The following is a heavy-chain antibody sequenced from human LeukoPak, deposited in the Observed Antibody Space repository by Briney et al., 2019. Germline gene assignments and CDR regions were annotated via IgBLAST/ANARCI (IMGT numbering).Heavy chain of an antibody. CDR2: ISSDGSKK. Sequence: AGGSLRLSCAASGFTFSTYAVHWVRQAPGKGLEWVALISSDGSKKYYADSVRGRLTITRDNSKNTLYLQMNSLRAEDTAVYYCIEDSSGYYSDYWGQGTLVTVSS. CDR1: GFTFSTYA. CDR3: IEDSSGYYSDY. D-gene: IGHD3-22*01. V-gene: IGHV3-30-3*01. J-gene: IGHJ4*02.